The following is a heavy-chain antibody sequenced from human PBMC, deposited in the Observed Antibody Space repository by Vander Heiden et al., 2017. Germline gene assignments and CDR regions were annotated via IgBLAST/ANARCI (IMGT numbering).Heavy chain of an antibody. CDR2: ISGSGGST. D-gene: IGHD3-10*01. Sequence: EVQLLESGGGLVQPGGSLRLSCAASGFTFSSYATSWVRPAPGKGLEWVSAISGSGGSTYYADSVKGRFTISRDNSKNTLYLQMNSLRAEDTAVYYCAKDRHYYGSGSYGVYWGQGTLVTVSS. CDR3: AKDRHYYGSGSYGVY. CDR1: GFTFSSYA. J-gene: IGHJ4*02. V-gene: IGHV3-23*01.